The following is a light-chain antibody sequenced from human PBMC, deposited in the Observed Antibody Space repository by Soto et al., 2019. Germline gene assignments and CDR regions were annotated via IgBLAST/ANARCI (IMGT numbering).Light chain of an antibody. Sequence: DIQMTQSPSTLSASVRDSVTVTCRASQDIRSWLAWYQQRPGKAPKLLIYKASTLESGVPSRFSGSGSGTEFTLTISSLQPDDFATYYCQQFHSYPYTFGKGTKLEIK. V-gene: IGKV1-5*03. CDR1: QDIRSW. J-gene: IGKJ2*01. CDR3: QQFHSYPYT. CDR2: KAS.